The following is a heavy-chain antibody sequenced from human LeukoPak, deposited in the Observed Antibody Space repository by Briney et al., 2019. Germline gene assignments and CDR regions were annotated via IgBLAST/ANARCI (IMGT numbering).Heavy chain of an antibody. Sequence: GGSLRLSCAASGFTFSSYEMNWVRQTPGKGLEWVSSISSSSSYIYYADSVKGRFTISRDNAKNSLYLQMNSMRAEDTAVYYCARATVVTPDFDYWGQGTLVTVSS. D-gene: IGHD4-23*01. V-gene: IGHV3-21*01. CDR3: ARATVVTPDFDY. CDR2: ISSSSSYI. J-gene: IGHJ4*02. CDR1: GFTFSSYE.